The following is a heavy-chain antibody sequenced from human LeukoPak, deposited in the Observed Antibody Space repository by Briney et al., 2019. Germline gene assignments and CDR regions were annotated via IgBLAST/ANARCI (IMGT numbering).Heavy chain of an antibody. Sequence: PSETLSLTCTVSGGSISSYYWSWIRQPAGKGLEWIGRIYTSGSTNYNPSLKSRVTISVDTSKNQFSLKLSSVTAADTAVYYCARERVNYYDSSGLDYWGQGTLVTVSS. J-gene: IGHJ4*02. CDR1: GGSISSYY. V-gene: IGHV4-4*07. D-gene: IGHD3-22*01. CDR2: IYTSGST. CDR3: ARERVNYYDSSGLDY.